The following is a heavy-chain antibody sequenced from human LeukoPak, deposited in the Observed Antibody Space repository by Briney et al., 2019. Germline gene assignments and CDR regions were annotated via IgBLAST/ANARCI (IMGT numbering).Heavy chain of an antibody. J-gene: IGHJ4*02. CDR1: GFTVSSNY. V-gene: IGHV3-66*02. Sequence: GGSLRLSCAASGFTVSSNYMSWVRQAPGKGLEWVSVIYSGGSTYYADSVKGRFTISRDNSKNTLYLQMNSLRAEDTAVYYCAREPVLRYFDWLIWGQGTLVTVSS. CDR2: IYSGGST. CDR3: AREPVLRYFDWLI. D-gene: IGHD3-9*01.